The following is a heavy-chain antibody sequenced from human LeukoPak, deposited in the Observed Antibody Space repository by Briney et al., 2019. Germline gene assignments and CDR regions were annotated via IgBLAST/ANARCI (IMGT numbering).Heavy chain of an antibody. V-gene: IGHV3-21*01. CDR3: ARAEDGSGSYYSGID. CDR2: ISSSSSYI. J-gene: IGHJ4*02. Sequence: GGSLRLSCAASGFTFSSYSMNWVRQAPGKGLEWVSSISSSSSYIYYADSVKGRFTISRDNAKNSLYLQMNSLRAEGTAVYYCARAEDGSGSYYSGIDWGQGTLVTVSS. CDR1: GFTFSSYS. D-gene: IGHD3-10*01.